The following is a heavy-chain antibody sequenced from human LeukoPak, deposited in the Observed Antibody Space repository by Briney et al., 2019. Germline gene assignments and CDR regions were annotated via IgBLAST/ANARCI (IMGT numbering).Heavy chain of an antibody. J-gene: IGHJ3*02. D-gene: IGHD3-10*01. CDR2: INTRGGSI. CDR3: ARVGRGVRGVIMGPDDAFDI. V-gene: IGHV1-46*01. Sequence: GASVKVSCKASGYTFTSYYIHWVRQAPGQGLDWMGIINTRGGSISYAQKFQGRVTMTRDTSTSTVYMELSSLRSEDTAVYYCARVGRGVRGVIMGPDDAFDIWGQGTMVTVSS. CDR1: GYTFTSYY.